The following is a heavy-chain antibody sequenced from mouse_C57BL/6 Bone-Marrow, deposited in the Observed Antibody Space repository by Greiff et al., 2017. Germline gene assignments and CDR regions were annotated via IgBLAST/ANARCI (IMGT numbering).Heavy chain of an antibody. CDR2: IYPGDGDT. CDR3: ARWDYGSRRWYFDV. CDR1: GYAFSSSW. V-gene: IGHV1-82*01. D-gene: IGHD1-1*01. Sequence: QVQLQQSGPELVKPGASVQISCKASGYAFSSSWMNWVKQRPGKGLEWIGRIYPGDGDTNYNGKFKGKATLTADKSSSTAYMQLSSLTSEDSAVYFCARWDYGSRRWYFDVWGTGTTVTVSS. J-gene: IGHJ1*03.